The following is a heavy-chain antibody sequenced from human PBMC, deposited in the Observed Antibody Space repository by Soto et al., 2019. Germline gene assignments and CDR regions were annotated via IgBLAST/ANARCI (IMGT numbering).Heavy chain of an antibody. J-gene: IGHJ4*02. Sequence: PGGSLRLSCAASGFTFSSYRMHWVRQAPGQGLVWLSRIYAGGTVTNYADSVKGRFTVSRDNAKNTMDLQMDSLSAEDTAVYYCATDTNHGVFPDWGQGTLVTVSS. CDR1: GFTFSSYR. CDR2: IYAGGTVT. CDR3: ATDTNHGVFPD. V-gene: IGHV3-74*01. D-gene: IGHD3-10*01.